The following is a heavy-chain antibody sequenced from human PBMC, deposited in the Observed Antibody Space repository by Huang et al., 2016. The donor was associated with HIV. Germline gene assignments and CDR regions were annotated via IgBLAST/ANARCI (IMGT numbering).Heavy chain of an antibody. D-gene: IGHD1-1*01. CDR1: GYTFTKYE. Sequence: QVQLVQSGAEVKKPGASVKVSCKASGYTFTKYEINWVRQATGRGLEWMGWMNTNSGNTGYAQKFQGRVTITRNTPISTAYMELSSLRSEDTAMYYCVRGFGDTSVERAFDIWGQGTMVTVS. J-gene: IGHJ3*02. CDR3: VRGFGDTSVERAFDI. CDR2: MNTNSGNT. V-gene: IGHV1-8*03.